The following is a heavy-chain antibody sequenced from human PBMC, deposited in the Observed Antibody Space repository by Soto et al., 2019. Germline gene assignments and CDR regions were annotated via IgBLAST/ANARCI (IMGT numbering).Heavy chain of an antibody. V-gene: IGHV4-34*01. CDR2: INHSGST. CDR3: ARGQSFYSSGWYIFWFDP. Sequence: SETLSLTCAVYGGSFSGYYWSWIRQPPGKGLEWIGEINHSGSTNYNPSLKSRVTISVDTSKNLFSLMLSSVTAADTAVYYCARGQSFYSSGWYIFWFDPWGQGTLVTVSS. D-gene: IGHD6-19*01. J-gene: IGHJ5*02. CDR1: GGSFSGYY.